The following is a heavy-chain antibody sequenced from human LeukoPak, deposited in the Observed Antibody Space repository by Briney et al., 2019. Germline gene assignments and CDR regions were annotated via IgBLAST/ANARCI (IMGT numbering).Heavy chain of an antibody. CDR1: GFPFSSYW. Sequence: GGSLRLSCGPSGFPFSSYWMLWVRQAPGKGLVWVSRISGDGTITTYADFVKGRFTISRVNTKNILYLQMNSLKVEDTAIYYCSRSQFDYWGQGVLVTVSS. CDR3: SRSQFDY. V-gene: IGHV3-74*03. CDR2: ISGDGTIT. J-gene: IGHJ4*02.